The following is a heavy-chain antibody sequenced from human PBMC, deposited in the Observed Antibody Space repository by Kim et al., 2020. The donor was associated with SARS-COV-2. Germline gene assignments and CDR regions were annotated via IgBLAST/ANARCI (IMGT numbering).Heavy chain of an antibody. Sequence: SETLSLTCAVYGGSFSGYYWSWIRQPPGKGLEWIGEINHSGSTNYNPSLKSRVTISVDTSKNQFSLKLSSVTAADTAVYYCARRWSSRYYYYYMDVWGKG. V-gene: IGHV4-34*01. CDR3: ARRWSSRYYYYYMDV. J-gene: IGHJ6*03. CDR1: GGSFSGYY. CDR2: INHSGST. D-gene: IGHD1-26*01.